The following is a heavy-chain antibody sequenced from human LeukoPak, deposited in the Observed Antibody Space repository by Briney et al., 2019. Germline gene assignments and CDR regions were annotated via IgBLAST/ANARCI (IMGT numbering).Heavy chain of an antibody. J-gene: IGHJ4*02. D-gene: IGHD5-18*01. CDR2: IIPIFGTA. CDR1: GYTFTGYY. Sequence: ASVKVSCKPSGYTFTGYYIQWVRQAPGQGLEWMGGIIPIFGTANYAQKFQGRVTITADKSTSTAYMELSSLRSEDTAVYYCASFYSYGSRFFDYWGQGTLVTVSS. V-gene: IGHV1-69*06. CDR3: ASFYSYGSRFFDY.